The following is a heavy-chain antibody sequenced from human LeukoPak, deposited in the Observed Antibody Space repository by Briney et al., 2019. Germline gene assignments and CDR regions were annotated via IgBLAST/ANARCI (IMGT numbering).Heavy chain of an antibody. CDR1: GFTFSSHA. CDR2: IGASGSSR. Sequence: GGSLRLSCAASGFTFSSHAMIWVRQAPGKGLEYVSGIGASGSSRYYSDSVKGRFTISRDSSKNTLDLQMNSLRAEDTAVYYCARDGDYGGNSGAHFDYWGQGTLVTVSS. V-gene: IGHV3-23*01. CDR3: ARDGDYGGNSGAHFDY. D-gene: IGHD4-23*01. J-gene: IGHJ4*02.